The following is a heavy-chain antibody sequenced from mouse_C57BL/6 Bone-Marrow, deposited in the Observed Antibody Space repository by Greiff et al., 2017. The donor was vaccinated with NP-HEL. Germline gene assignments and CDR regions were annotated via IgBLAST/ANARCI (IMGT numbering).Heavy chain of an antibody. J-gene: IGHJ3*01. D-gene: IGHD2-12*01. CDR2: IDPETGGT. CDR1: GYTFTDYE. V-gene: IGHV1-15*01. CDR3: TRDYRSWFAY. Sequence: QVQLKQSGAELVRPGASVTLSCKASGYTFTDYEMHWVKQTPVHGLEWIGAIDPETGGTAYNQKFKGKAILTADKSSSTAYMELRSLTSEDSAVYYCTRDYRSWFAYWGQVTLVTVSA.